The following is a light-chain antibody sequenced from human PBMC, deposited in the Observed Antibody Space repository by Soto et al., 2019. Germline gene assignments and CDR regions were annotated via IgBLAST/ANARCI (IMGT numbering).Light chain of an antibody. V-gene: IGLV2-23*01. CDR3: CSYAGRSSWV. CDR1: SSDVGSYNL. J-gene: IGLJ3*02. CDR2: EGT. Sequence: QSALTQPASVSGSPGQSITISCSGTSSDVGSYNLVSWYQKYPGKAPKLLIYEGTKRPLGVSDRFSGSKSGKTASLTISGLQGEDEGYYFCCSYAGRSSWVFGGGTKLTVL.